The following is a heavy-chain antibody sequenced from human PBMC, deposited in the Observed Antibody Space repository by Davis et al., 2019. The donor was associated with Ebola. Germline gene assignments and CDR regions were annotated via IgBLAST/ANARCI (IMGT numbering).Heavy chain of an antibody. J-gene: IGHJ4*02. V-gene: IGHV3-23*01. CDR1: GFTFSSYA. Sequence: PGGSLRLSCAASGFTFSSYAMSWVRQAPGKGLEWVSAISGSGGSTYYADSVKGRFTISRDNSKNTLYLQMNSLRAEDTAVYYCAKPPASSWYLDYFDYWGQGTLVTVSS. CDR2: ISGSGGST. D-gene: IGHD6-13*01. CDR3: AKPPASSWYLDYFDY.